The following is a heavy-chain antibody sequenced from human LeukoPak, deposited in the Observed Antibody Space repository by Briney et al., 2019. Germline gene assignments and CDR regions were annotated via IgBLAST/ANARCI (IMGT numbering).Heavy chain of an antibody. Sequence: SETLSLTCTVPGGSVNSDYYYWTWIRQPPGKGLEWIGYTHYSGSTYYNPSLKSRLTISVDTSKNQFSLKLTSVTAADTAVYYCARYYCGHTYCPGIDYWGQGTLVTVSS. J-gene: IGHJ4*02. V-gene: IGHV4-30-4*01. D-gene: IGHD2-21*01. CDR1: GGSVNSDYYY. CDR2: THYSGST. CDR3: ARYYCGHTYCPGIDY.